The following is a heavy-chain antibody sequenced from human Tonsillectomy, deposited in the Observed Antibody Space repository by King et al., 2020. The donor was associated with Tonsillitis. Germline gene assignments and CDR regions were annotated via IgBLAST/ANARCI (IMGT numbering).Heavy chain of an antibody. Sequence: QLVQSGAEVKKPGASGKVSCKASGYNFTTHGISWVRQAPGQRLVWRGWIMGYDGDTNYAQKFQDRVIMTKNTATTTAFLELRGLRSDDTAVYYCAREPPENSSMDVWGKGITVTVSS. CDR1: GYNFTTHG. CDR3: AREPPENSSMDV. V-gene: IGHV1-18*01. CDR2: IMGYDGDT. J-gene: IGHJ6*03. D-gene: IGHD4-23*01.